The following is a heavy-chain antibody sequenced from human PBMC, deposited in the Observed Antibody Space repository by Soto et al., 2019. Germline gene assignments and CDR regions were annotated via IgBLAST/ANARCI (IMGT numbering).Heavy chain of an antibody. CDR3: AKDRQGDDYTIDY. V-gene: IGHV3-23*01. J-gene: IGHJ4*02. CDR1: GFTFSSYA. D-gene: IGHD3-16*01. CDR2: ISGSGGST. Sequence: EVQVLESGGGLVQPGGSLRLSCAASGFTFSSYAMSWVRQATGKGLEWVSAISGSGGSTYYADSVKGRFTLSRDNSKNTLHLQMNSLRAEDTAVYYCAKDRQGDDYTIDYWGQGTLVTVSS.